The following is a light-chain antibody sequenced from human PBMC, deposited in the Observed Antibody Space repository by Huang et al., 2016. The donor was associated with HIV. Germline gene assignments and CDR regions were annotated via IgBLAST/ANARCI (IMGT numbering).Light chain of an antibody. CDR2: DAS. CDR3: QQRSSWPPFT. V-gene: IGKV3-11*01. J-gene: IGKJ3*01. CDR1: QRVSKY. Sequence: EIVLTQSPATLSLSPGERATLSCRASQRVSKYLAWYQQRPGQAPRLLIYDASNRATGIPARFSGSGSGTDFTLTISSLEPEDFAVYYCQQRSSWPPFTFGPGTKVDI.